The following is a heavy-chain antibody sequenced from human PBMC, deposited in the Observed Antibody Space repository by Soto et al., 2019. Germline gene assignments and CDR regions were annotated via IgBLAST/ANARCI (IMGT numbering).Heavy chain of an antibody. Sequence: ASVKVSCKASGYSFTSNDINWVRQATGQGLEWMGWMNPNSDNTGYAQKFQGRLTMTRSTSTNTAYMELNSLRAEDTAVYYCAKDSTGYPGIAAAGTGFDYWGQGTLVTVSS. V-gene: IGHV1-8*01. CDR3: AKDSTGYPGIAAAGTGFDY. D-gene: IGHD6-13*01. CDR1: GYSFTSND. CDR2: MNPNSDNT. J-gene: IGHJ4*02.